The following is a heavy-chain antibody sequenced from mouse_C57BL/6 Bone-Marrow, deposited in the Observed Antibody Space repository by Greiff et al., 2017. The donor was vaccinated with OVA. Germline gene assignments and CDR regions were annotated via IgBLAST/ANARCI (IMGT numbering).Heavy chain of an antibody. V-gene: IGHV1-19*01. CDR1: GYTFTDYY. Sequence: VQLQQSGPVLVKPGASVKMSCKASGYTFTDYYMNWVKQSPGKSLEWIGVINPYNGGTSYNQKFKGKATLTVDKSSSTAYMELNSLTSEDSAVYYCASRGGWLLYVLWYFDGWGTGTTVTVSS. J-gene: IGHJ1*03. D-gene: IGHD2-3*01. CDR3: ASRGGWLLYVLWYFDG. CDR2: INPYNGGT.